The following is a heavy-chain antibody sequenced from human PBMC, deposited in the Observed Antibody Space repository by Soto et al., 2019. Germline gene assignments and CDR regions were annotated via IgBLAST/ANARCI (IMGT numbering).Heavy chain of an antibody. Sequence: EVQLLESGGGLVQPGGSLRLSCAASGFTFSSYAMSWVRQAPGKGLEWVSAISGSGGSTYYADSVKGRFTISRDNSKNTLYLQMNSLRAEDTAGYYCAKARADYYGSGSPIDYWGQGTLVTVSS. CDR2: ISGSGGST. D-gene: IGHD3-10*01. V-gene: IGHV3-23*01. CDR3: AKARADYYGSGSPIDY. CDR1: GFTFSSYA. J-gene: IGHJ4*02.